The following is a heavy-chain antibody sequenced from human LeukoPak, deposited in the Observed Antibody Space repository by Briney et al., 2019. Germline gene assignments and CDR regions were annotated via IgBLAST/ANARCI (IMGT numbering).Heavy chain of an antibody. Sequence: PGGSLRLSCAASGITFSSYAMSWVRQAPGKGLEWVPAISASGGSTYYADSVKGRFTISRDNSKNTVYLQMNSLRAEDTAIYYCAPNWNLDYWGQGSLVTVSS. CDR1: GITFSSYA. CDR2: ISASGGST. D-gene: IGHD1-20*01. CDR3: APNWNLDY. V-gene: IGHV3-23*01. J-gene: IGHJ4*02.